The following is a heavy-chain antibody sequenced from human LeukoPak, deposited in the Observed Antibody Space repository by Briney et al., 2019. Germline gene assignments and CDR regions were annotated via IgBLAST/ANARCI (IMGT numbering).Heavy chain of an antibody. V-gene: IGHV5-51*01. CDR1: GYRFTSYW. D-gene: IGHD3-22*01. Sequence: GGSLKISCKGSGYRFTSYWIGWVRPLPGKGLEWMGIIYPGDSDARYSPSFQGQVTISADKSISTAYLQWSSLKASDTAMYYCARAPEYYDSSAIFDYWGQGTLVTVSS. J-gene: IGHJ4*02. CDR2: IYPGDSDA. CDR3: ARAPEYYDSSAIFDY.